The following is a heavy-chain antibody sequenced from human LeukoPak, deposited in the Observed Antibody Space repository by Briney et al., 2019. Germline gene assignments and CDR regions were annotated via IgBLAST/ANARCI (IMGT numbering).Heavy chain of an antibody. V-gene: IGHV3-66*01. CDR3: ARDSFFGVVINYYYGMDV. CDR1: GFTVSSNY. CDR2: IYSGGST. J-gene: IGHJ6*02. D-gene: IGHD3-3*01. Sequence: GGSLRLSCAASGFTVSSNYMSWVRQAPGKGLEWVSVIYSGGSTYYADSVKGRFTISRDNSKNTLYLQMNSLRAEDTAVYYCARDSFFGVVINYYYGMDVWGQGTTVTVSS.